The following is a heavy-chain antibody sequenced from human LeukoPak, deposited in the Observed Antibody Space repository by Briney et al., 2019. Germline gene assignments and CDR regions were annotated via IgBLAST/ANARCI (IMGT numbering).Heavy chain of an antibody. Sequence: GGSLRLSCAASGSSGTTNYMSWARQAPGKGLEWVSYISSSSSTIYYADSVKGRFTISRDNAKNSLYLQMNSLRAEDTAVYYCASGYSYGYYYFDYWGQGTLVTVSS. J-gene: IGHJ4*02. D-gene: IGHD5-18*01. CDR1: GSSGTTNY. V-gene: IGHV3-48*04. CDR2: ISSSSSTI. CDR3: ASGYSYGYYYFDY.